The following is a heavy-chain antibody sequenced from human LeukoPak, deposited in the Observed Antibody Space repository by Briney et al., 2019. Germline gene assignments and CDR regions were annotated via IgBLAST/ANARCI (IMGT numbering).Heavy chain of an antibody. CDR1: GLTFSSYE. Sequence: GGSLRHSCAASGLTFSSYEMNWVRQAPGKGLEWVSYISSSGSTIYYADSVKGRFTISRDNAKNSLYLQMNSLRAEDTAVYYCARDLAVAGKGPGDYWGQGTLVTVSS. CDR2: ISSSGSTI. J-gene: IGHJ4*02. CDR3: ARDLAVAGKGPGDY. D-gene: IGHD6-19*01. V-gene: IGHV3-48*03.